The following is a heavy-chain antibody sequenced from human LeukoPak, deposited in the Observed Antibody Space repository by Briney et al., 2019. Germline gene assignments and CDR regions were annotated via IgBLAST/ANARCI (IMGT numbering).Heavy chain of an antibody. D-gene: IGHD2-2*01. CDR3: ARDPGDIVVVPAAKNDY. J-gene: IGHJ4*02. CDR2: INPNSGGT. CDR1: GYTFTGYY. V-gene: IGHV1-2*02. Sequence: GASVKVSCKASGYTFTGYYMHWVRQAPGQGLEWMGWINPNSGGTNYAQKFQGRVTMTRDTSISTAYMELSRLRSDDTAVYYCARDPGDIVVVPAAKNDYWGQGTLVTVSS.